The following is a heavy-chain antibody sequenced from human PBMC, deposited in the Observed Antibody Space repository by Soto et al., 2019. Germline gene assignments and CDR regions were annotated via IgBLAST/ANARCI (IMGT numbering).Heavy chain of an antibody. CDR1: GYSFSTYW. Sequence: GESLKISCKGSGYSFSTYWIGWVRQMPGKGLEWMGVIYPGDSETRYSPSFQGQVTISADTSINTAYLQWSSLKASDTAMYYCAKHAGAVGAPDYWGQGTLVPVSS. J-gene: IGHJ4*01. CDR3: AKHAGAVGAPDY. D-gene: IGHD1-26*01. CDR2: IYPGDSET. V-gene: IGHV5-51*01.